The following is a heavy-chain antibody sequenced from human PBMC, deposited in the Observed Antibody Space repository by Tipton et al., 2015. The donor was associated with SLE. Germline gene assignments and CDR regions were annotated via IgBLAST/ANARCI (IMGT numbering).Heavy chain of an antibody. V-gene: IGHV3-66*02. Sequence: SLRLSCAASGFTVSSNYMTWVRQAPGKGLEWVSILYSGGSTYYADSVKGRFTTSRDNSKNTLYLQMSRLRAEDTAVYYCAREGYCSGGACFTSHWGQGTLVTVSS. CDR2: LYSGGST. CDR3: AREGYCSGGACFTSH. CDR1: GFTVSSNY. D-gene: IGHD2-15*01. J-gene: IGHJ4*02.